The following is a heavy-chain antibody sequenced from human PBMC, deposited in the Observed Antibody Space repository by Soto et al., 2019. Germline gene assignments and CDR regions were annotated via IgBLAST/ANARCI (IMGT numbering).Heavy chain of an antibody. CDR3: ARTHYGDYFDY. D-gene: IGHD4-17*01. Sequence: ESGGGVVQPGRSLRLSCAASGFTFSSYGIHWVRQAPSKGLEWVAVIWYDGSNKYYADSVKGRFTISRDNSKNTLYLQMNSLRAEDTAVYYCARTHYGDYFDYWGQGTLVTVSS. CDR2: IWYDGSNK. V-gene: IGHV3-33*01. CDR1: GFTFSSYG. J-gene: IGHJ4*02.